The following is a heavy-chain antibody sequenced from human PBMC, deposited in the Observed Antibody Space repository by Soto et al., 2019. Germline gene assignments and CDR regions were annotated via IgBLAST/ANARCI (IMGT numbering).Heavy chain of an antibody. CDR2: IYNDGST. CDR1: GFGVSSSY. V-gene: IGHV3-66*01. CDR3: ARDSYTRY. J-gene: IGHJ4*02. D-gene: IGHD4-4*01. Sequence: PGGSLRLSCVASGFGVSSSYMSWVRQAPGKGLEWVSIIYNDGSTYYADSVKGRFTISRDNSKNTLYLQILSLRAEDTAVYYCARDSYTRYWGQGTLVTVSS.